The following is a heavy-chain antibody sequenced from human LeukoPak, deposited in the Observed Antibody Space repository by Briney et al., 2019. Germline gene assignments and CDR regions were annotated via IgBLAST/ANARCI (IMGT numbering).Heavy chain of an antibody. Sequence: GGSLRLSCAACGFIFSSYGMHWVRQAPGKGLEWVAVIWYDGSNKYYADSVKGRSTISRDNAKNSLYLQMNSLRAEDTAVYYCARDSLTWDYGDYSAFDIWGQGTMVTVSS. CDR2: IWYDGSNK. CDR3: ARDSLTWDYGDYSAFDI. D-gene: IGHD4-17*01. CDR1: GFIFSSYG. V-gene: IGHV3-33*01. J-gene: IGHJ3*02.